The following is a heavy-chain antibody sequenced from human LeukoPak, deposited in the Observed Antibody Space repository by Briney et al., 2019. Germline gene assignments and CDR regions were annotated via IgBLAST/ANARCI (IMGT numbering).Heavy chain of an antibody. CDR3: ARDRLEEYFDL. D-gene: IGHD1-1*01. Sequence: SETLSLTCTVSGGSISSYYWSWIGQPPGKGLEWIGYIYYSGSTNYNPSLKSRVTISVDTSKNQFSLKLSSVTAADTAVYYCARDRLEEYFDLWGRGTLVTVSS. CDR2: IYYSGST. CDR1: GGSISSYY. J-gene: IGHJ2*01. V-gene: IGHV4-59*01.